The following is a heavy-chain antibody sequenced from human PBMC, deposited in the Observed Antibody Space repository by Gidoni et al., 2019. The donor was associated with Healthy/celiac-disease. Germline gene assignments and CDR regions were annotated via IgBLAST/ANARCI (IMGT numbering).Heavy chain of an antibody. CDR1: GYSISSGYY. V-gene: IGHV4-38-2*01. D-gene: IGHD2-15*01. CDR3: AGGYCSGGSCYPLDY. CDR2: IYHSGST. J-gene: IGHJ4*02. Sequence: QVQLQESGPGLLKPSDTLSLPCAVSGYSISSGYYWGWIRQPPGKGLEWIGSIYHSGSTYYNPSLKSRVTISVDTSKNQFSLKLSSVTAADTAVYYCAGGYCSGGSCYPLDYWGQGTLVTVSS.